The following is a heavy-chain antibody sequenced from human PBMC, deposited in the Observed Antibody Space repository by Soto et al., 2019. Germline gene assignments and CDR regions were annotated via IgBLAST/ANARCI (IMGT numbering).Heavy chain of an antibody. D-gene: IGHD1-1*01. Sequence: GXSVKVSCKASGGTFSSYAISWVRQAPGQGLEWMGGIIPIFGTANYAQKFQGRVTITADESTSTAYMELSSLRSEDTAVYYCARGTASRTLYYYYYYDMDVWGQGTTVTVSS. V-gene: IGHV1-69*13. CDR2: IIPIFGTA. J-gene: IGHJ6*02. CDR1: GGTFSSYA. CDR3: ARGTASRTLYYYYYYDMDV.